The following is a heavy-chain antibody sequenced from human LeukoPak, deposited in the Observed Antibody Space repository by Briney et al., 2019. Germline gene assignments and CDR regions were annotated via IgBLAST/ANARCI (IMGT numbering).Heavy chain of an antibody. CDR2: TYYRSKWYN. CDR1: GDSVSSNSAA. J-gene: IGHJ4*02. CDR3: ARLYDSSAYHADHFDY. D-gene: IGHD3-22*01. V-gene: IGHV6-1*01. Sequence: KPSETLSLTCAISGDSVSSNSAAWNWIRQSPSRGLQWLGRTYYRSKWYNDYAVSVRSRITINPDTSKNQFSLQLNSVTPEDTAVYYCARLYDSSAYHADHFDYWGQGTLVTVSS.